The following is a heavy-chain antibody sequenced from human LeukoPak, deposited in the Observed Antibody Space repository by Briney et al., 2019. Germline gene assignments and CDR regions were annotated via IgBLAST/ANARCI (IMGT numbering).Heavy chain of an antibody. D-gene: IGHD2-2*01. V-gene: IGHV3-48*03. CDR2: ITSSSDTI. CDR3: TRDGCNSTNCQWFDC. Sequence: PGGSLRLSCAASGFTFSSFEMNWVRQAPGKGLEWISYITSSSDTIYYAESVRGRFTISRDNAKNSLYLQMNSLRAEDTAVYYCTRDGCNSTNCQWFDCWGQGTLVTVSS. CDR1: GFTFSSFE. J-gene: IGHJ4*02.